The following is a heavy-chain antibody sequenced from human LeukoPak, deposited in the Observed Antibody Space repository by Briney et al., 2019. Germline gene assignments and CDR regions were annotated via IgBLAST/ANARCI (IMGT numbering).Heavy chain of an antibody. J-gene: IGHJ4*02. CDR2: ISGSGDTT. Sequence: PGGSLRLSCVASGFTFSNYAMSWVRQAPGKGLEWVSTISGSGDTTYYADSVKGRFTISRDNLKNTLYVQMNSLRVEDTAVYYCAKGHSAHGTGFDYWGQGTLVIVSS. CDR3: AKGHSAHGTGFDY. V-gene: IGHV3-23*01. CDR1: GFTFSNYA. D-gene: IGHD1-1*01.